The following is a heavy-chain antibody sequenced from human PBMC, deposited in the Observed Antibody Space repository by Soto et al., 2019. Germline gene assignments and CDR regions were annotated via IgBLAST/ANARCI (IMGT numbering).Heavy chain of an antibody. CDR1: GGSFSGYY. CDR3: ARLQQLVLFYYYYGMDV. Sequence: PSETLSLTCAVYGGSFSGYYWSWIRQPPGKGLEWIGEINHSGSTNYNPSLKSRVTISVDTSKNQFSLKLSSVTAADTAVYYCARLQQLVLFYYYYGMDVWGQGTTVTDSS. CDR2: INHSGST. D-gene: IGHD6-13*01. J-gene: IGHJ6*02. V-gene: IGHV4-34*01.